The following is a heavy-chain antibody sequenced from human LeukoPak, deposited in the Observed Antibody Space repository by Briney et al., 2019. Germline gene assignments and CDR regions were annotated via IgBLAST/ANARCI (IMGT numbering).Heavy chain of an antibody. Sequence: SETLSLTCAVYGGSFSGYYWSWIRQPPGKGLEWIGEINHSGSTNYNPSLKSRVTISVDTSKNQFSLKLSSVTAADTAVYYCARLSAVITSFDYWGQGTLVTVSS. D-gene: IGHD3-22*01. CDR3: ARLSAVITSFDY. V-gene: IGHV4-34*01. J-gene: IGHJ4*02. CDR1: GGSFSGYY. CDR2: INHSGST.